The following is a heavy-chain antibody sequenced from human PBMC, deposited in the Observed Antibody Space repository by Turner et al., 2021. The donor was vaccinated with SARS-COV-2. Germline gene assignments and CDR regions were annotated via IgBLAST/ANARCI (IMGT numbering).Heavy chain of an antibody. CDR1: GGTFSSYA. V-gene: IGHV1-69*04. CDR3: ATGVAVTGTPSAYYYYYGMDV. CDR2: IIPILGIA. Sequence: QVQLVQSGAEVKKPGSSVKVSCKASGGTFSSYAISWVRQAPGQGLEWMGRIIPILGIANYEQKFQGRVTITADKSTSTAYMELSSLGSEDTAVYYCATGVAVTGTPSAYYYYYGMDVWGQGTTVTVSS. J-gene: IGHJ6*02. D-gene: IGHD6-19*01.